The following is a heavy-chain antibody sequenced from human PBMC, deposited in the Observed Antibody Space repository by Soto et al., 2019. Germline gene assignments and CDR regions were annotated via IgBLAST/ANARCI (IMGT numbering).Heavy chain of an antibody. D-gene: IGHD3-10*01. Sequence: PGESLKISCKGSGYNFSSYWIGWVRQMPVKGLEWMGIIYASDSVTKYNPSFQGQVTISADKSISTAYLQWSSLKPSDTAMYYCAAASRAVKGKYGMDVWGQGTTVTVSS. V-gene: IGHV5-51*01. J-gene: IGHJ6*02. CDR3: AAASRAVKGKYGMDV. CDR2: IYASDSVT. CDR1: GYNFSSYW.